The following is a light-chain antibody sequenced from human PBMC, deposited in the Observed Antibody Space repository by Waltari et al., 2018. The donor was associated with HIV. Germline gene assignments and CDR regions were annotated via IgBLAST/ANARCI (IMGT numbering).Light chain of an antibody. CDR2: DDT. CDR1: KLGNRY. J-gene: IGLJ2*01. Sequence: SYELTQPPSVSVSPGQTATITCSGYKLGNRYVCWDEQKPGQSPLLVIYDDTKRPSGIPERFSGSNSVNTATLTISGTQAVDEADYYCLAWDSSTVIFGGGTRLTVL. CDR3: LAWDSSTVI. V-gene: IGLV3-1*01.